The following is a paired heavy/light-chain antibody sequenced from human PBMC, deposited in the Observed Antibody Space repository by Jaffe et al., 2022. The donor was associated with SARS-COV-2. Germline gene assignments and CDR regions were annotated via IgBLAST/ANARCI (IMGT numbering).Heavy chain of an antibody. CDR1: GYTLTELS. Sequence: QVQLVQSGAEVKKPGASVKVSCKVSGYTLTELSMHWVRQAPGKGLEWMGGFDPEDGETIYAQKFQGRVTMTEDTSTDTAYMELSSLRSEDTAVYYCATRNPLEMATTGDYYYYYGMDVWGQGTTVTVSS. J-gene: IGHJ6*02. CDR3: ATRNPLEMATTGDYYYYYGMDV. CDR2: FDPEDGET. D-gene: IGHD5-12*01. V-gene: IGHV1-24*01.
Light chain of an antibody. V-gene: IGKV2-28*01. J-gene: IGKJ2*01. Sequence: DIVMTQSPLSLPVTPGEPASISCRSSQSLLHSNGYNYLDWYLQKPGQSPQLLIYLGSNRASGVPDRFSGSGSGTDFTLKISRVEAEDVGVYYCMQAQHPGTFGQGTKLEIK. CDR1: QSLLHSNGYNY. CDR3: MQAQHPGT. CDR2: LGS.